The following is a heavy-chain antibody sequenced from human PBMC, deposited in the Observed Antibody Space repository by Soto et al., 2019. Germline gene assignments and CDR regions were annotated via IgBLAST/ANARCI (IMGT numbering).Heavy chain of an antibody. J-gene: IGHJ4*02. CDR2: INHSGST. CDR1: VGSFNTYY. V-gene: IGHV4-34*01. CDR3: ARTRENSGTFSDTTYYFDY. D-gene: IGHD6-19*01. Sequence: PSETLSLTCAFYVGSFNTYYWRCTWIRQPPWKGLEWIGEINHSGSTNYNPSLKSRVTISVDTSKNQFSLKLSSVTAADTAVYYCARTRENSGTFSDTTYYFDYWGQGTLVIVSS.